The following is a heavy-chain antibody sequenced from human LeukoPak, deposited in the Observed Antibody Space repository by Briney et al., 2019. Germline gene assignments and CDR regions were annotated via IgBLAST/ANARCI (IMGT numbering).Heavy chain of an antibody. Sequence: SSETLSLTCSVSGGFNTHYYWSWIRQPPGKGLEWIGYIYHSGSTYYNPSLKSRVTISVDTSKNQFYLRLTSVTAADTAVYYCARVGDYFNAFEIWGQGTMVTVSS. CDR2: IYHSGST. V-gene: IGHV4-59*12. CDR3: ARVGDYFNAFEI. CDR1: GGFNTHYY. J-gene: IGHJ3*02. D-gene: IGHD2/OR15-2a*01.